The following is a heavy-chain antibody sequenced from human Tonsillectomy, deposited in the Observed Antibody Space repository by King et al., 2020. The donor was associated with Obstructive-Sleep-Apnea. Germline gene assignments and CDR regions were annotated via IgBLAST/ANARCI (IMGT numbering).Heavy chain of an antibody. CDR3: AKDRLEAAAGTRRFDY. CDR2: ILGSGGST. J-gene: IGHJ4*02. Sequence: VQLVESGGGLVQPGGSLRLSCAASGFTFSSYAMSWVRQAPGKGLEWVSAILGSGGSTYYADSVKGRFTISRDNSKNTLYLQMDSLRAEDTAVYYGAKDRLEAAAGTRRFDYWGQGTLVTVSS. V-gene: IGHV3-23*04. D-gene: IGHD6-13*01. CDR1: GFTFSSYA.